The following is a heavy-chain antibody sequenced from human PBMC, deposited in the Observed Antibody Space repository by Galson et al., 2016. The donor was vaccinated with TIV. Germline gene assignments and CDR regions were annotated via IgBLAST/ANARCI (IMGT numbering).Heavy chain of an antibody. V-gene: IGHV3-15*01. CDR1: GFTISNAW. J-gene: IGHJ6*02. Sequence: SLRLSCAASGFTISNAWMSWVRQAPGKGLEWVGRIKSKEDGGTTDYAAPVKGRFTISRDDSRNTVSLQMNGLKTEDTAVYYCTTPPYCGGDCWHYYYYAVDVRGQGTTVTVS. CDR3: TTPPYCGGDCWHYYYYAVDV. D-gene: IGHD2-21*02. CDR2: IKSKEDGGTT.